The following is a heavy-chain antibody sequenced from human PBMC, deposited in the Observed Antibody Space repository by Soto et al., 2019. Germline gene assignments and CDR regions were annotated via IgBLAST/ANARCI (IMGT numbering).Heavy chain of an antibody. CDR3: ARADDFSDRFDY. CDR1: GGSISSGSYY. CDR2: IYYSGST. V-gene: IGHV4-30-4*01. Sequence: PSETLSLTCTVSGGSISSGSYYWSWSRQRPGQGLELIGNIYYSGSTYYNPSLRSRAIMSVDTSQNQFSLKLSSLTAADTAVYFCARADDFSDRFDYCGQGALVTVYS. D-gene: IGHD4-17*01. J-gene: IGHJ4*02.